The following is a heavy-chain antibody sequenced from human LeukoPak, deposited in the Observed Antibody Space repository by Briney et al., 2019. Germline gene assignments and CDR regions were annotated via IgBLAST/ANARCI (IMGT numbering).Heavy chain of an antibody. Sequence: GASVKVSCKASGYTFTSYDINWVRQATGQGLEWMGWMNPNSGNTGYAQKFQGRVTMTRNTSISTAYMELSSLRSEDTAVYYCARDRSRHRWFGELFDGRVPAHYYYYMDVWGKGTTVTISS. CDR1: GYTFTSYD. CDR3: ARDRSRHRWFGELFDGRVPAHYYYYMDV. J-gene: IGHJ6*03. D-gene: IGHD3-10*01. CDR2: MNPNSGNT. V-gene: IGHV1-8*01.